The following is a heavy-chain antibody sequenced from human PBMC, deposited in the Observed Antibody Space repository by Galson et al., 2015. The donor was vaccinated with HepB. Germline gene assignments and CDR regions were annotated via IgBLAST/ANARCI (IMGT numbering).Heavy chain of an antibody. CDR2: ISAYNGNT. CDR1: GYTFTSYG. D-gene: IGHD3-22*01. V-gene: IGHV1-18*01. CDR3: AREGTDYYDSSGYEVAFDY. Sequence: SVKVSCKASGYTFTSYGISWVRQAPGQGLEWMGWISAYNGNTNYAQKLQGRVTMTTDTSTSTAYMELRSLRSDDTAVYYCAREGTDYYDSSGYEVAFDYWGQGTLVTVSS. J-gene: IGHJ4*02.